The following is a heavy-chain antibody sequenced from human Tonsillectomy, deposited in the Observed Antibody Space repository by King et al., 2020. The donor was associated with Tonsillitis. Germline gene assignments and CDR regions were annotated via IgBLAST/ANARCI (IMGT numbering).Heavy chain of an antibody. CDR3: ARGLGQCFSLVL. Sequence: QLVQSGGGLVQPGGSLRLSCAASGFTFPIYWMTWVRQAPGKGLEWMATINPDGGETSYVDSVKGRFTVSRDNTKNSLFLQMNSLRAEDSAVYYCARGLGQCFSLVLWGQGTPVTVSS. CDR1: GFTFPIYW. J-gene: IGHJ4*02. V-gene: IGHV3-7*01. D-gene: IGHD7-27*01. CDR2: INPDGGET.